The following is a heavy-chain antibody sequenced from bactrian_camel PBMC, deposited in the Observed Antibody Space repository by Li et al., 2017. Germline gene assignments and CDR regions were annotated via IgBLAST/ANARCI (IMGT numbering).Heavy chain of an antibody. V-gene: IGHV3S1*01. CDR3: ATEGSWLPPSD. Sequence: HVQLVESGGGSVQAGGSLGLSCQVSAADWRNFCIKWFRQATGKERKAVAGIDTGNASPYYADSVKGRFTISRDNDKKTLYLQLSSLKTEDTAMYYCATEGSWLPPSDWGQGTQVTVS. D-gene: IGHD2*01. CDR1: AADWRNFC. CDR2: IDTGNASP. J-gene: IGHJ4*01.